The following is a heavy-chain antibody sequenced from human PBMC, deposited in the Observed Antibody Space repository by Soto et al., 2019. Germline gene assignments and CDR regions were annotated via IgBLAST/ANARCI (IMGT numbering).Heavy chain of an antibody. CDR3: ARDLSCCSNWYYDMDV. V-gene: IGHV3-48*01. Sequence: EVQLVESGGGLVQPGGSLRLSCATSGFILSDCAMNWVRQAPGKGLEWVSYISSSSSVIDYADSVKGPFTVSRDNGRNSLYLQMNSLIAEDTAVYYCARDLSCCSNWYYDMDVWGKGTTVTVSS. CDR2: ISSSSSVI. CDR1: GFILSDCA. J-gene: IGHJ6*03. D-gene: IGHD7-27*01.